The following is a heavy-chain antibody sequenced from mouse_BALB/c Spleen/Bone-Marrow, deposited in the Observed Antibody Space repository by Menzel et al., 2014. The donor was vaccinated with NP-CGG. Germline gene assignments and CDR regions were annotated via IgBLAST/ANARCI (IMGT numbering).Heavy chain of an antibody. CDR2: ISSGSSTI. J-gene: IGHJ2*01. Sequence: EVQGVESGGGLVQPGGSRKLSCAASGFTFSSFGMHCVRQAPEKGLEWVAYISSGSSTIYYADTVKGRFTISRDNPKNTLFLQMTSLRSEDTAMYYCARMYFDYWGQGTTLTVSS. CDR3: ARMYFDY. CDR1: GFTFSSFG. V-gene: IGHV5-17*02.